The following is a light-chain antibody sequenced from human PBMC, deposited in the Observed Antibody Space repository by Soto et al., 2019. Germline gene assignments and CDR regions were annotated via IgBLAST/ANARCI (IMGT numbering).Light chain of an antibody. Sequence: QSVLTQPPSVSAAPGQTVTISCSGRGSNIGSNSVSWYQQVPGTAPKLLLYDNNKRPSGIPDRFSGSKSGTSATLGITGLQTADEADYYCGTWESYLSVGVFGGGTKLTV. V-gene: IGLV1-51*01. CDR1: GSNIGSNS. J-gene: IGLJ2*01. CDR2: DNN. CDR3: GTWESYLSVGV.